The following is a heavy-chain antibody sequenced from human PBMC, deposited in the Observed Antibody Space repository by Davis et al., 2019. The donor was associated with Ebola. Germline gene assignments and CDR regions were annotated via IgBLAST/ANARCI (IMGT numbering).Heavy chain of an antibody. Sequence: GGSLRLSCAASGFIFSNYWMSWVRQAPGKGLEWVANIKEDGSEKYYVDSVKGRFTISRDNTKNSLSLQMNSLRAEDTAVYYCARGQQWLAPSTWGQGTLVTVSS. CDR2: IKEDGSEK. J-gene: IGHJ5*02. CDR3: ARGQQWLAPST. CDR1: GFIFSNYW. V-gene: IGHV3-7*04. D-gene: IGHD6-19*01.